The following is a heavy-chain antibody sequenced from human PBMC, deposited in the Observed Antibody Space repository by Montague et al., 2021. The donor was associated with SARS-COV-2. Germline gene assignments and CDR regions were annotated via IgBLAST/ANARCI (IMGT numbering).Heavy chain of an antibody. V-gene: IGHV4-59*01. D-gene: IGHD1-26*01. Sequence: SETLSLTCTVSGGSISSYYWSWIRQPPGKGLEWIGYMYYSGRTNYNASLKSRVTIPVDTSKKEFSLKLSSVTAADTAVYYCARVSVGYSGSNTYHYYMDVWGKGTTVAVSS. CDR3: ARVSVGYSGSNTYHYYMDV. CDR1: GGSISSYY. J-gene: IGHJ6*03. CDR2: MYYSGRT.